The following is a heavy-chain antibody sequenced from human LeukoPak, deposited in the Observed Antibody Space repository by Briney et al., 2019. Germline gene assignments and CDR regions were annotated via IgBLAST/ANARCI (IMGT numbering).Heavy chain of an antibody. Sequence: GGSLRLSCAASGFSFDDYAMYWVRQTPVKDLEWVSGISWNSGTIAYADSVKGRFTISRDNAKNSLYLQMNSLRGEDTAFYFCAKGLQFYHNGMDVWGQGTTVIVSS. V-gene: IGHV3-9*01. CDR2: ISWNSGTI. D-gene: IGHD2-15*01. CDR3: AKGLQFYHNGMDV. J-gene: IGHJ6*02. CDR1: GFSFDDYA.